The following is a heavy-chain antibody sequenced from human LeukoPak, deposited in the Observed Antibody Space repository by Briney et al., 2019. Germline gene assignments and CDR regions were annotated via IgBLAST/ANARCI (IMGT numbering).Heavy chain of an antibody. D-gene: IGHD3-10*01. CDR2: ISYDGSNK. CDR1: GFAFSSYG. V-gene: IGHV3-30*18. CDR3: AKDGYYGSGSYLPYYYYYYMDV. Sequence: PGGSLRLSCAASGFAFSSYGMHWVRQAPGKGLEWVAVISYDGSNKYYADSVKGRFTISRDNSKNTLYLQMNSLRAEDTAVYYCAKDGYYGSGSYLPYYYYYYMDVWGKGTTVTISS. J-gene: IGHJ6*03.